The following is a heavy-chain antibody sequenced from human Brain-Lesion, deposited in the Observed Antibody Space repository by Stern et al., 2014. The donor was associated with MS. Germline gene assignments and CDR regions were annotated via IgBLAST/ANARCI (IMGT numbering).Heavy chain of an antibody. J-gene: IGHJ4*02. CDR1: GFTFDDYA. CDR3: ARDITGSSAYFAY. CDR2: ISGNSGTI. V-gene: IGHV3-9*01. Sequence: EVQLVESGGDLVQPGRSLRLSCAAFGFTFDDYAMHWVRQAPGKGLEWVAGISGNSGTIGDADSVKVRFTTSRDNAYSSLYLQMNSLRPEDTALYYCARDITGSSAYFAYWGQGTLVTVSS. D-gene: IGHD1-14*01.